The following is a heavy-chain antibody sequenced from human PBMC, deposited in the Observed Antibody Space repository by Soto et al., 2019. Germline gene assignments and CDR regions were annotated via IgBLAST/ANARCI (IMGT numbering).Heavy chain of an antibody. J-gene: IGHJ4*02. CDR3: ARADPGAYQGY. CDR2: ISYSGST. V-gene: IGHV4-59*01. CDR1: GGSMSSYY. Sequence: SETLSLTCTVSGGSMSSYYWTWLRQSPGRGLEWIGYISYSGSTYYNPSLKSRVTISADTSKNQFSLRMNSMIAADTAVYYCARADPGAYQGYWGQGTLVTVSS.